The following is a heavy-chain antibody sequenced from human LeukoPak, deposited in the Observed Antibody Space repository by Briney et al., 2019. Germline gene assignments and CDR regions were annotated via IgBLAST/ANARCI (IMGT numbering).Heavy chain of an antibody. D-gene: IGHD6-19*01. CDR1: GFTFSSYS. J-gene: IGHJ5*02. V-gene: IGHV3-21*01. CDR3: ARDAAFYSSGWYDP. Sequence: PGGSLRLSCAASGFTFSSYSMNWVRQAPGKGLEWVSSISSSSSYIYYADSVKGRFTISRDNAKNSLYLQMNSLRAEDTAVYYCARDAAFYSSGWYDPWGQGTLVTVSS. CDR2: ISSSSSYI.